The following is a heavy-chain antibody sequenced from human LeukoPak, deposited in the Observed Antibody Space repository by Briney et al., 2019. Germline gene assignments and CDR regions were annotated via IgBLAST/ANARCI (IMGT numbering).Heavy chain of an antibody. CDR2: IYTSGST. J-gene: IGHJ4*02. V-gene: IGHV4-4*07. CDR3: AREGGYSYGDAPLHFDY. D-gene: IGHD5-18*01. Sequence: PSETLSLTCTVSGGSISSYYWSWLRQPAGKGLEWIGRIYTSGSTHFNPSLKSRVTISVDTSKNQFSLKLSSVTAADTAVYYCAREGGYSYGDAPLHFDYWGQGTLVTVSS. CDR1: GGSISSYY.